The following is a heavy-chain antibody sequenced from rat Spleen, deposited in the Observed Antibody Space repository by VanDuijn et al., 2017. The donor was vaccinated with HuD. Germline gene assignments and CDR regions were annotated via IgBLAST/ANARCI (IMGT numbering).Heavy chain of an antibody. D-gene: IGHD1-4*01. CDR3: ARGTTP. Sequence: EVQLVESGGGLVQPGRSMKLSCAASGFIFSDYDMAWVRQAPKKGLEWVAYISFDGGVTYYRDSVKGRFTISRDITKSTLYLQMDSLRSEDTATYYCARGTTPWGQGVMVTVSS. V-gene: IGHV5-25*01. J-gene: IGHJ2*01. CDR2: ISFDGGVT. CDR1: GFIFSDYD.